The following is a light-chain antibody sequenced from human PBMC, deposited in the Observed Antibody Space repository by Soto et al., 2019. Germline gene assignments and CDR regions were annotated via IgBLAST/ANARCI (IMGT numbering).Light chain of an antibody. V-gene: IGLV2-14*01. CDR3: TSYTSSSTLDV. CDR1: SSDVGGYNY. J-gene: IGLJ1*01. Sequence: QSALTQPASVSGSPGQSITISCTGTSSDVGGYNYVSWYQQHPGKAPKLIIYEVSNRPTGVSNRFSGSKSGHTASLTISGLQSEDEADYLCTSYTSSSTLDVFGTGTKVTVL. CDR2: EVS.